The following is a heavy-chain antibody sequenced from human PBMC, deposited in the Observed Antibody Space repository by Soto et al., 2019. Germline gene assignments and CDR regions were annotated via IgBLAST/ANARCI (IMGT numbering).Heavy chain of an antibody. D-gene: IGHD6-13*01. CDR2: INAANGDT. Sequence: ASVKVSCKASGYAFTSYGIHWVRQAPGQRLEWMGWINAANGDTKYSPKFQGRVTITRDTSASTAYMELSSLRSEDTAVYYYVRRHVSATGIDWFDPWGQGTLVTVPS. J-gene: IGHJ5*02. CDR1: GYAFTSYG. V-gene: IGHV1-3*01. CDR3: VRRHVSATGIDWFDP.